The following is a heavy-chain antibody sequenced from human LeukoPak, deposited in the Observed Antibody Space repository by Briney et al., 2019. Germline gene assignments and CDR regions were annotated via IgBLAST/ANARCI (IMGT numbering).Heavy chain of an antibody. V-gene: IGHV3-49*03. D-gene: IGHD4-17*01. Sequence: PGGSLRLSCAASGFTFSSYAMSWFRQAPGKGLEWVGFIRSKAYGGTTEYAASVKGRFTISRDDSKSIAYLQMNSLKTEDTAVYYCTRGGNSDGELYYFDYWGQGTLVTVSS. CDR1: GFTFSSYA. J-gene: IGHJ4*02. CDR3: TRGGNSDGELYYFDY. CDR2: IRSKAYGGTT.